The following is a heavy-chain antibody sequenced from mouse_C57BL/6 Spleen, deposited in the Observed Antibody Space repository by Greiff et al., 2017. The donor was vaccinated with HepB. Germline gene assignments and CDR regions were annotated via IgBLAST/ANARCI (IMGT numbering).Heavy chain of an antibody. CDR1: GFTFSNYW. CDR2: IRLKSDNYAT. J-gene: IGHJ3*01. V-gene: IGHV6-3*01. D-gene: IGHD2-3*01. CDR3: AGGDGYSFAY. Sequence: EVKVEESGGGLVQPGGSMKLSCVASGFTFSNYWMNWVRQSPEKGLEWVAQIRLKSDNYATHYAESVKGRFTFSRDDSKSSVYLQMNNLRAEDTGIYYCAGGDGYSFAYWGQGTLVTVSA.